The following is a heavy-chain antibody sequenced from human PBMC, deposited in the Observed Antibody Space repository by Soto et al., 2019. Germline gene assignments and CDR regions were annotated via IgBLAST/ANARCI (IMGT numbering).Heavy chain of an antibody. CDR3: ARVSPLWGDS. J-gene: IGHJ4*02. CDR2: INAGNGNT. CDR1: GYTFTTYA. D-gene: IGHD3-16*01. Sequence: QVQLVQSGAEVKKPGASVKVSCKASGYTFTTYAMHWVRQAPGQRLEWMGWINAGNGNTKYSQKFQGRVTITRDTSASTAYMDLSSLRSEDTAVYYCARVSPLWGDSWGQGTLVTVSS. V-gene: IGHV1-3*01.